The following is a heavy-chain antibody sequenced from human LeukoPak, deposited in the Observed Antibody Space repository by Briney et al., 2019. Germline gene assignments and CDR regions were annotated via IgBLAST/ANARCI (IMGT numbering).Heavy chain of an antibody. CDR2: IIPIFGTA. J-gene: IGHJ4*02. CDR3: AREYYYDSSGYLFDY. D-gene: IGHD3-22*01. CDR1: GYTFTSYG. V-gene: IGHV1-69*13. Sequence: ASVKVSCKASGYTFTSYGISWVRQAPGQGLEWMGGIIPIFGTANYAQKFQGRVTITADESTSTAYMELSSLRSEDTAVYYCAREYYYDSSGYLFDYWGQGTLVTVSS.